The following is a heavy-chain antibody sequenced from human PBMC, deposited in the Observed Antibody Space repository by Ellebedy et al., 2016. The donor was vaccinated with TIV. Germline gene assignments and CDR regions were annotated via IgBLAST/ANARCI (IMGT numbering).Heavy chain of an antibody. J-gene: IGHJ4*02. CDR3: ATMIRQHFAY. Sequence: GESLKISCKGSGYIYTTYCIGWVRQMPGKGLEWMGVIYPGDSDTRYSPSFQGQVTISADKSISTAYLQWSSLKASDTAIYYCATMIRQHFAYWGQGTLVTVSS. V-gene: IGHV5-51*01. CDR2: IYPGDSDT. D-gene: IGHD3-16*01. CDR1: GYIYTTYC.